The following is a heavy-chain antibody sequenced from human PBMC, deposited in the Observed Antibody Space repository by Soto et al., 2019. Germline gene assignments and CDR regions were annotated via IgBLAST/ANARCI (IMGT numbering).Heavy chain of an antibody. CDR1: GYSFTSYW. J-gene: IGHJ6*02. V-gene: IGHV5-51*01. CDR3: ARHVEVATMSQGVYYGMDV. Sequence: PGESLKISCKGSGYSFTSYWIGWVRQMPGKGLGWMGIIYPGDSDTRYSPSFQGQVTISADKSISTAYLQWSSLEASDTAMYYCARHVEVATMSQGVYYGMDVWGQGTTVTVSS. CDR2: IYPGDSDT. D-gene: IGHD5-12*01.